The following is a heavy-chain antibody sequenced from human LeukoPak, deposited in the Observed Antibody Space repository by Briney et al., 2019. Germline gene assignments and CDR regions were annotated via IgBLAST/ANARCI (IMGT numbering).Heavy chain of an antibody. V-gene: IGHV4-59*01. Sequence: SETLSLTCTVSGGSISSYYWSWIRQPPGKGLEWIGYIYYSGSTNYNPSLKSRVTISVDTSKNQFSLKLSSVTAAATAVYYCARGPDYYDSSGYPFDYWGQGTLVTVSS. CDR2: IYYSGST. J-gene: IGHJ4*02. CDR3: ARGPDYYDSSGYPFDY. D-gene: IGHD3-22*01. CDR1: GGSISSYY.